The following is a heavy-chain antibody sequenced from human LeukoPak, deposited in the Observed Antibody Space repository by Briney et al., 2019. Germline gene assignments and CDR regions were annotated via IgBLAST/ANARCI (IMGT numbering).Heavy chain of an antibody. D-gene: IGHD3-3*01. J-gene: IGHJ4*02. Sequence: GGSLRLSCAASGFTVSSNYMSWVRQAPGKGLEWVATIKQDGGEKYHVDSVKGRFTISRDNAKNSLSLQMSSLRAEDTAVYYCARDRNTDFWSGYYTNYFDYWGQGTLVIVSS. CDR1: GFTVSSNY. CDR2: IKQDGGEK. V-gene: IGHV3-7*01. CDR3: ARDRNTDFWSGYYTNYFDY.